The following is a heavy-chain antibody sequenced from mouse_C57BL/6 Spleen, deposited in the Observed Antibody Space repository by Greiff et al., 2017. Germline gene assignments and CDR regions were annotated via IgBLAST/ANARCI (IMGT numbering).Heavy chain of an antibody. CDR2: IYPNSGSS. D-gene: IGHD1-1*01. V-gene: IGHV1-64*01. CDR1: GHTFTSHW. CDR3: ARLSGSSYFDY. J-gene: IGHJ2*01. Sequence: QVQPQQPGAEPVKPGALVKLFCKASGHTFTSHWMHWVKQRPGQGLEWIGMIYPNSGSSNYNEKFKSKATLTVDKSSSTAYMQLSSLTSEDSAVYYCARLSGSSYFDYWGQGTTLTVSS.